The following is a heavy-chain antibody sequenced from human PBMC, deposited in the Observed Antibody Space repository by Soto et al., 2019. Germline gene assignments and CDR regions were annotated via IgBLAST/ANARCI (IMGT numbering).Heavy chain of an antibody. CDR3: ARDPLDSSGYYLLDY. J-gene: IGHJ4*02. D-gene: IGHD3-22*01. V-gene: IGHV3-33*01. CDR2: IWYDGSNK. CDR1: GFTFSSYG. Sequence: VGSLRLSCAASGFTFSSYGMHWVRQAPGKGLEWVAVIWYDGSNKYYADSVKGRFTISRDNSKNTLYLQMNSLRAEDTAVYYCARDPLDSSGYYLLDYWGQGTLVTVSS.